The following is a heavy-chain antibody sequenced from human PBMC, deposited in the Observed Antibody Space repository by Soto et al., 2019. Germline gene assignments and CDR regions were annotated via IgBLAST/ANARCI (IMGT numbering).Heavy chain of an antibody. CDR1: GFTFSSYA. J-gene: IGHJ4*02. V-gene: IGHV3-23*01. CDR3: AKTQQTYYDFWSDPAYYFDY. Sequence: GGSLRLSCAASGFTFSSYAMSWVRQAPGKGLEWVSAISGSGGSTYYADSVKGRFTISRDNSKNTLYLQMNSLRAEDTAVYYCAKTQQTYYDFWSDPAYYFDYWGQGTLVTVSS. CDR2: ISGSGGST. D-gene: IGHD3-3*01.